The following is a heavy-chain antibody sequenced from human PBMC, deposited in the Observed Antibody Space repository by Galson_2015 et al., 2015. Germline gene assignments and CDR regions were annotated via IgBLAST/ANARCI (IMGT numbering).Heavy chain of an antibody. D-gene: IGHD4-23*01. CDR1: GNIFTNYG. CDR2: IVPGFGTTA. Sequence: SVKVSCKASGNIFTNYGISWVRQAPGQGLEWMGGIVPGFGTTADYAQKFQGRVTITADVSTSTAFMDLSGLRSEDTAVYYCARRPVLTDYYFDNWGQGTLVTVSS. CDR3: ARRPVLTDYYFDN. J-gene: IGHJ4*02. V-gene: IGHV1-69*13.